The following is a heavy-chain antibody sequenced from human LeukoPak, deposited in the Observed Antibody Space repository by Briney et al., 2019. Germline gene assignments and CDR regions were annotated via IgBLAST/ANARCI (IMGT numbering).Heavy chain of an antibody. J-gene: IGHJ4*02. CDR1: GFTFSSYW. CDR2: INHNGNVN. D-gene: IGHD1-1*01. V-gene: IGHV3-7*03. Sequence: GGSLRLSCAASGFTFSSYWMNWARQAPGKGLEWVASINHNGNVNYYVDSVKGRFTISRDNAKHSLYLQMDSLRPEDTALYYCAKDIVGSAMTGIDYWGQGTLVTVSS. CDR3: AKDIVGSAMTGIDY.